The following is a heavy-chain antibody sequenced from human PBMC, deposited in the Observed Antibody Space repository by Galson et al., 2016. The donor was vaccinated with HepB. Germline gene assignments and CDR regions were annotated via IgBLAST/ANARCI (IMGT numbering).Heavy chain of an antibody. J-gene: IGHJ6*02. CDR1: GFTFSSYG. Sequence: SLRLSCAASGFTFSSYGMHWVRQAPGKGLEWVAVISYDGTNKYYGDSVKGRFTISRDNSKNTLYLQMNSLRAEDTAVYYCAKDRLPWRDYYGMDVWGQGTTVTVSS. CDR3: AKDRLPWRDYYGMDV. V-gene: IGHV3-30*18. CDR2: ISYDGTNK. D-gene: IGHD5-12*01.